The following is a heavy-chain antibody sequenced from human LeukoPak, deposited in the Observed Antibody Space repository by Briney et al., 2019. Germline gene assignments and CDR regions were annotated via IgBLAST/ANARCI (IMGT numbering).Heavy chain of an antibody. CDR3: AKGGYCSGGSCYYVFDY. D-gene: IGHD2-15*01. CDR1: GFTFSSYG. J-gene: IGHJ4*02. Sequence: GGSLRLSCAASGFTFSSYGMHWVRQAPGKGLEWVAFIRYDGSNKYYADSVKGRFTISRDNSKNTLYLQMNSLRAEDTAVYYCAKGGYCSGGSCYYVFDYWGQGTLVTVSS. CDR2: IRYDGSNK. V-gene: IGHV3-30*02.